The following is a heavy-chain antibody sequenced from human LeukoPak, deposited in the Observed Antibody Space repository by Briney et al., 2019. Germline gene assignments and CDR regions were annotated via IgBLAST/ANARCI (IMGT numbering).Heavy chain of an antibody. CDR2: ISSSGSTI. Sequence: PGGSLRLSCAASGFTFSSYEMNWVRQAPGKGLEWVPYISSSGSTIYYADSVKGRFTISRDNAKNSLYLQMNSLRAEDTAVYYCARDLRGYSGYDSLPWGQGTLVTVSS. CDR3: ARDLRGYSGYDSLP. CDR1: GFTFSSYE. V-gene: IGHV3-48*03. J-gene: IGHJ5*02. D-gene: IGHD5-12*01.